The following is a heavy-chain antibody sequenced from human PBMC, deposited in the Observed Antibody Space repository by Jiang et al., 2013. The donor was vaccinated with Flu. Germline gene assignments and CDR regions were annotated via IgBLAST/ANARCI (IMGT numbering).Heavy chain of an antibody. Sequence: SLTCTVSGGSISNGDYYWNWIRQPPGKGLEWIGYIYYSGSTYYNPSLKSRVTISMDTSKNQFSLKLRSVTAADTAVYYCARWVYYDSSGYYYYFDYWGQGTLVTVSS. J-gene: IGHJ4*02. CDR1: GGSISNGDYY. V-gene: IGHV4-30-4*01. CDR2: IYYSGST. D-gene: IGHD3-22*01. CDR3: ARWVYYDSSGYYYYFDY.